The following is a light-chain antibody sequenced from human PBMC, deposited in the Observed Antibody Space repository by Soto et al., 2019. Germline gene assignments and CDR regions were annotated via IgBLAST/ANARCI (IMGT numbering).Light chain of an antibody. V-gene: IGKV3-20*01. Sequence: IVLTQSPATLSLSPGERATLSCRASQSVAEYLAWYQQSPGQAPRLLIYDASHRATGIPDRFSGSGSGTDFTLPTGRLEPEDFAVYYCQQYGRTFGQGTKVDIK. J-gene: IGKJ1*01. CDR2: DAS. CDR1: QSVAEY. CDR3: QQYGRT.